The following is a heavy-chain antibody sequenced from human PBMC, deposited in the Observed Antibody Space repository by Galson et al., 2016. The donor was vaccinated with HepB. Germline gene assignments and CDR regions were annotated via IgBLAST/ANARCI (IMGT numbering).Heavy chain of an antibody. V-gene: IGHV3-23*01. J-gene: IGHJ6*04. Sequence: SLRLSCAASGFTFSNYGMTWVRQAPGKGLECVSSISMSGGSRDYAESVKGRFTISRDNSRSTLFLQMNSLRAEDTGVYYCVRGSTAPDVWGKGTTVTVSS. CDR1: GFTFSNYG. D-gene: IGHD3-16*01. CDR2: ISMSGGSR. CDR3: VRGSTAPDV.